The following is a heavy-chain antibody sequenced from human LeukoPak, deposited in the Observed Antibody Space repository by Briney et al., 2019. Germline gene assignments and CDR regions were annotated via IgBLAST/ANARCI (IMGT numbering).Heavy chain of an antibody. CDR2: ISAYNGNT. J-gene: IGHJ3*02. D-gene: IGHD2-2*01. Sequence: ASVKVSCKASGYTFTSYGISWVRQAPGQGLEWMGWISAYNGNTNYAQKLQGRVTTTTDTSTSTAYMELRSLRSDDTAVYYCARDPRYCSSTSCYEVEDAFDIWGQGTMVTVSS. CDR3: ARDPRYCSSTSCYEVEDAFDI. CDR1: GYTFTSYG. V-gene: IGHV1-18*01.